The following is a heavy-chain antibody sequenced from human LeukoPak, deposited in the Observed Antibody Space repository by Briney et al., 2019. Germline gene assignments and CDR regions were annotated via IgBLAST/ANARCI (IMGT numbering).Heavy chain of an antibody. V-gene: IGHV3-30*18. D-gene: IGHD3-10*01. CDR1: GFSFSTYG. CDR3: AKDHRVGSRRGLDF. Sequence: GGSLRLSCAASGFSFSTYGMHWVRQAPGKGLEWVAVMSYDGRNTNYVDSVKGRFTVSRDNSKNTLYLQMNSLRAEDTAVYYCAKDHRVGSRRGLDFWGPGTLGSVSP. CDR2: MSYDGRNT. J-gene: IGHJ4*02.